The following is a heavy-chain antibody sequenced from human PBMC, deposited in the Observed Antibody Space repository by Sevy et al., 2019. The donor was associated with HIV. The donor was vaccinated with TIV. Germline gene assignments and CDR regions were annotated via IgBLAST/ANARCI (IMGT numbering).Heavy chain of an antibody. J-gene: IGHJ4*02. Sequence: ASVKVSCKASGYTFTSYAMNWVRQAPGQGLEWMGWINTNTGNPTYAQGFTGRFVFSLDTSVSTAYLQISSLKAEETAVYYCASDGGDFWSGSGFDYWGQGTLVTVSS. CDR2: INTNTGNP. CDR1: GYTFTSYA. D-gene: IGHD3-3*01. V-gene: IGHV7-4-1*02. CDR3: ASDGGDFWSGSGFDY.